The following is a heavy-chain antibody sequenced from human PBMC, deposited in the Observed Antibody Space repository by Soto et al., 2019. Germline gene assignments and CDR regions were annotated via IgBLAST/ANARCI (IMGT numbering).Heavy chain of an antibody. J-gene: IGHJ4*02. CDR2: IYHSGST. V-gene: IGHV4-59*08. Sequence: SETLSLTCTVSGDSISSYYWSWIRQPPGKGLEWIGNIYHSGSTNYSPSLKSRVTISVDTSKNQFSLKLTSVTAADTAVFSGGKHYCRGGSRYLYYGARGILFPVSS. CDR3: GKHYCRGGSRYLYY. CDR1: GDSISSYY. D-gene: IGHD2-15*01.